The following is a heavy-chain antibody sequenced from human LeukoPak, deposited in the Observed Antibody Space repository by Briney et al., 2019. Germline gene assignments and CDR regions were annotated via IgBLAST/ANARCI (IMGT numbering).Heavy chain of an antibody. D-gene: IGHD1-26*01. J-gene: IGHJ4*02. CDR3: ARQGVGATDC. V-gene: IGHV4-39*01. Sequence: KPSETLSLTCTVSGGSISSGGYYWAWIRQSPGKGLEWIGSITYSGSTYYNPSLESRVTISVDTSKNQFSLRLISVTAVDTAVYYCARQGVGATDCWGQGTLVTVSS. CDR1: GGSISSGGYY. CDR2: ITYSGST.